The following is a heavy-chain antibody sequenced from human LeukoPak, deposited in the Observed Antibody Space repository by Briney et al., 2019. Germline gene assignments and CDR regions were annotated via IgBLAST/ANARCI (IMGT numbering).Heavy chain of an antibody. Sequence: WASVKVSCRAGGYTFISYGLSWVRQAPGQGLEWMGWINNGNTRYAENLQGRLTLTTDTSTSTAYMELRSLRSDDTAVYYCARGIAVAPMANWFDPWGQGTLVTVSS. CDR3: ARGIAVAPMANWFDP. J-gene: IGHJ5*02. CDR1: GYTFISYG. CDR2: INNGNT. D-gene: IGHD6-19*01. V-gene: IGHV1-18*01.